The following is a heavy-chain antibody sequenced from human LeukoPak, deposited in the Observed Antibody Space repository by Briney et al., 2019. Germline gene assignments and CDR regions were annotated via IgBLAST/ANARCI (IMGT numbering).Heavy chain of an antibody. V-gene: IGHV3-30*02. CDR2: ILSDGSYE. CDR3: AKDLEGRALDY. CDR1: GFSLSRNG. D-gene: IGHD3-10*01. J-gene: IGHJ4*02. Sequence: GGSLRLSCATSGFSLSRNGMHWVRQAPGQGLEWVAFILSDGSYEYYADSVKGRFTISRDTSRNTLFLQMNSLRTEDTAVYYCAKDLEGRALDYWGQGTLVTVSS.